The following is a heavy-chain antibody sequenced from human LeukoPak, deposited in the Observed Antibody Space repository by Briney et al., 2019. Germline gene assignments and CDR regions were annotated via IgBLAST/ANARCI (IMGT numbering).Heavy chain of an antibody. D-gene: IGHD1-26*01. CDR1: GGSISSYY. CDR2: IYYSGST. V-gene: IGHV4-59*01. Sequence: SETLSLTCTVSGGSISSYYWSWIRQPPGKGLGWIGYIYYSGSTNCNPSLKSRVTISVDTSKNQFSLKLSSVTAAATAVYYCARGEPGTPYYFDYWGQGTLVTVSS. J-gene: IGHJ4*02. CDR3: ARGEPGTPYYFDY.